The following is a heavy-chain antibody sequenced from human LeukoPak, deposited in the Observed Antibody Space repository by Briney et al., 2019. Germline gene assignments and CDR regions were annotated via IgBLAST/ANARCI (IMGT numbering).Heavy chain of an antibody. Sequence: PGGSLRLSCSASGFTFSTYPMHWVRQGPGKGLEYVSAISGNGVSTYYADSVKGRFIISRDNSKNTLYLQMRSLRTEDTAVYYCASGSSGWYSWGQGTLVTVSS. CDR1: GFTFSTYP. CDR3: ASGSSGWYS. J-gene: IGHJ4*02. D-gene: IGHD6-19*01. CDR2: ISGNGVST. V-gene: IGHV3-64D*06.